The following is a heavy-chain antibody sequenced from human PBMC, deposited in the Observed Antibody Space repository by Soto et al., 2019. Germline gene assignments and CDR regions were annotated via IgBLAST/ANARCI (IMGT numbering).Heavy chain of an antibody. CDR3: ARTYGSGSYSTFDY. D-gene: IGHD3-10*01. V-gene: IGHV4-59*01. CDR1: GGSISSYY. Sequence: QVQLQESGPGLVKPSETLSLTCTVSGGSISSYYWSWIRQPPGKGLELIGYIYYSGSTNYNPSLKSRVTISVDTSKNQFSLKLSSVTAADTAVYYCARTYGSGSYSTFDYWGQGTLVTVSS. CDR2: IYYSGST. J-gene: IGHJ4*02.